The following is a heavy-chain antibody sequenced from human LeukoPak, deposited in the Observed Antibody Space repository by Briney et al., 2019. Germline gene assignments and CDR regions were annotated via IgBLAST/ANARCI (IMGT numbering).Heavy chain of an antibody. CDR3: VRGRLADDN. V-gene: IGHV3-11*03. J-gene: IGHJ4*02. Sequence: GGSLRLSCAAPGFTFSEYYMSWVRPAPGRGLGWGSYICSSSSDTKYAESVKGRFIISRDNAKNSLFLQMNSLRGEDTAVYYCVRGRLADDNWGQGTLVTVSS. D-gene: IGHD3-3*02. CDR1: GFTFSEYY. CDR2: ICSSSSDT.